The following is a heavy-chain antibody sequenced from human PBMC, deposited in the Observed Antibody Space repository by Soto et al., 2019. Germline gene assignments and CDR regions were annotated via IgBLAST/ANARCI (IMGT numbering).Heavy chain of an antibody. CDR2: IWYDGSNK. V-gene: IGHV3-33*01. D-gene: IGHD2-2*01. Sequence: GGSLRLSCAASGFTFSSYGVHWVRQAPGKGLEWVAVIWYDGSNKYYADSVKGRFTISRDNSKNTLYLQMNSLRAEDTAVYYCAREDIVVVPAAFNYYYYGMDVWGQGTTVTVSS. CDR3: AREDIVVVPAAFNYYYYGMDV. CDR1: GFTFSSYG. J-gene: IGHJ6*02.